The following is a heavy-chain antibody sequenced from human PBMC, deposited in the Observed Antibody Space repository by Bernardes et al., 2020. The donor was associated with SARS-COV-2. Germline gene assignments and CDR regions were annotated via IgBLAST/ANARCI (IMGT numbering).Heavy chain of an antibody. D-gene: IGHD1-26*01. Sequence: SGPTLAKPRQILTLTCTFSGFSLSTSGVGVGWIRQPPGKDLEQLTHTYWEDDKRYSPSLNNRLTITKDTSRNQVMLTLTILDPVDTARYYCVRSYVRRASGIDYDSFDFWGQGTMVTVSS. CDR2: TYWEDDK. CDR3: VRSYVRRASGIDYDSFDF. V-gene: IGHV2-5*02. J-gene: IGHJ3*01. CDR1: GFSLSTSGVG.